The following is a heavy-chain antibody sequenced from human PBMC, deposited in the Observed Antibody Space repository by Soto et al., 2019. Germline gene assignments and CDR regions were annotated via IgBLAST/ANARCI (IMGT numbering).Heavy chain of an antibody. D-gene: IGHD6-6*01. Sequence: EVQLVESGGGLVQPGGSLRLSYAASGFTVSSHYMSWVRQAPGKGLEWVSVIYSGGSTYYAKSVTGRFIISRDNSKSTVYLQMNSLRAEDTAVYYCARDRTISDYRSSGALGLWGQGTLVSVSS. CDR3: ARDRTISDYRSSGALGL. CDR2: IYSGGST. V-gene: IGHV3-66*01. CDR1: GFTVSSHY. J-gene: IGHJ4*02.